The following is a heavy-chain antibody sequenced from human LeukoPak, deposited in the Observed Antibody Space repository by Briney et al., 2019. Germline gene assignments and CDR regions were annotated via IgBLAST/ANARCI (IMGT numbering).Heavy chain of an antibody. J-gene: IGHJ5*02. Sequence: SETLSLTCTVSGDSIGNYFWSWIRQPPGKGLEWIGSIHYRWNTNYNPSLKSRVTISVDTSKNLFSLNLSSVTAADTVVYRCARRRVEMAPTSEGNWFDPWGPGTLVTVSS. V-gene: IGHV4-59*08. CDR1: GDSIGNYF. D-gene: IGHD5-24*01. CDR3: ARRRVEMAPTSEGNWFDP. CDR2: IHYRWNT.